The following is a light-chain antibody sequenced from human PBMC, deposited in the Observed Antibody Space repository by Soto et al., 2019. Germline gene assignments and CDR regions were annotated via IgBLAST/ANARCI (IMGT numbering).Light chain of an antibody. Sequence: QSALTQPASVSGSPGQSITISCTGTSSDVGAYNCVSWYQQHPGKAPKLLIYDVSNRPSGVSNRFSGSQSGNTASLTISGLQTEDEADYDCSSRRRSSTLVAFGGGTKLTVL. CDR1: SSDVGAYNC. CDR2: DVS. J-gene: IGLJ2*01. CDR3: SSRRRSSTLVA. V-gene: IGLV2-14*01.